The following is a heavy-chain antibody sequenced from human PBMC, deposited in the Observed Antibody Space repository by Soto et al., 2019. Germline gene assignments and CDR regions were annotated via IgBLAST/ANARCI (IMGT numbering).Heavy chain of an antibody. CDR2: AYFRSRWYN. V-gene: IGHV6-1*01. J-gene: IGHJ6*02. CDR1: GDSVSNNNAA. CDR3: AREYSSSSGLHDQYGMDV. Sequence: QVQLQQSGPGLVKPSQTLSLTCAVSGDSVSNNNAAWNWIRQSPSRGREWLGRAYFRSRWYNDYAASVKGRITVNPDTSKNQFSLQLNSVTPDDTAVYYCAREYSSSSGLHDQYGMDVWGQGTTVTVSS. D-gene: IGHD6-6*01.